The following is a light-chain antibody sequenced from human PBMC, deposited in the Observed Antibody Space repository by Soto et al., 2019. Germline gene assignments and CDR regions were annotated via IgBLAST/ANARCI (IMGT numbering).Light chain of an antibody. V-gene: IGKV3-11*01. CDR2: DAF. CDR3: QHRSNWPPALI. J-gene: IGKJ4*01. Sequence: PGERATLSCRASKGITTYLAWYQQKRGQPPRLLIYDAFNRATGIPARFSGTGSGTEFTLTISSLEPEDFAIYYCQHRSNWPPALIFGGGTKVEI. CDR1: KGITTY.